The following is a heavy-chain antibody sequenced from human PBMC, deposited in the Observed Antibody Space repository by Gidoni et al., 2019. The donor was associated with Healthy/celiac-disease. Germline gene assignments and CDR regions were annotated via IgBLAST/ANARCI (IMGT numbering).Heavy chain of an antibody. Sequence: QVQLVQSGAEVKKPGASVKVSCKASGYTFTSCGIRWVRQAPGQGLEWMGWISAYNGNTNYAQKLKDRVTMTTDTSTRTAYMELRSLRSDDTAVYYCARDTRLYYYDSSGYYDWFDPWGQGTLVTVSS. CDR2: ISAYNGNT. CDR3: ARDTRLYYYDSSGYYDWFDP. J-gene: IGHJ5*02. V-gene: IGHV1-18*01. D-gene: IGHD3-22*01. CDR1: GYTFTSCG.